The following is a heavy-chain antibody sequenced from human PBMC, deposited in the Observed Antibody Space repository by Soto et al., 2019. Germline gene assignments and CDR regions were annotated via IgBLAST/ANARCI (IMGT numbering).Heavy chain of an antibody. J-gene: IGHJ4*02. D-gene: IGHD3-10*01. Sequence: QVRLQESGPGLVKPSGTLSLTCLVSGGSMSSPNWWSWVRQAPGKGLEWIAEMHHSGATNYNPSLKSRVIISIDKSKNPFSLHLSSVTAADTAVYYCATGSLYYYGSGGMWDSWGRGALVTVSS. V-gene: IGHV4-4*02. CDR2: MHHSGAT. CDR3: ATGSLYYYGSGGMWDS. CDR1: GGSMSSPNW.